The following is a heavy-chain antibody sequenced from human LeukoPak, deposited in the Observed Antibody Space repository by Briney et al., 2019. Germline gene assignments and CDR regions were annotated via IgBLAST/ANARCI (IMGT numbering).Heavy chain of an antibody. D-gene: IGHD6-25*01. Sequence: MASETLSLTCTVSGGSISSYYWTWIRQPPGKGLEWIGYVYYSGTNYNPSLKSRVTISVDTSKNQFSLKLSSVTAADTAMYCCARRQVRPERFDYWGQGTLVTVSS. CDR1: GGSISSYY. CDR3: ARRQVRPERFDY. V-gene: IGHV4-59*01. CDR2: VYYSGT. J-gene: IGHJ4*02.